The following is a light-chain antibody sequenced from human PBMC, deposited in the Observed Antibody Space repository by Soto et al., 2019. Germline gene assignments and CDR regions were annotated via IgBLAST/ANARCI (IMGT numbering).Light chain of an antibody. J-gene: IGKJ1*01. CDR2: GVS. Sequence: EIVLTQSPATLSLSPGEGASLSCRASQNISTYLAWYQQRPGQVPRLLIYGVSKRAPAIPPRFSSSGSGTDITLSVSGLETEDFATYYCQQRTNAPPWTFGQGTRVELK. CDR3: QQRTNAPPWT. CDR1: QNISTY. V-gene: IGKV3-11*01.